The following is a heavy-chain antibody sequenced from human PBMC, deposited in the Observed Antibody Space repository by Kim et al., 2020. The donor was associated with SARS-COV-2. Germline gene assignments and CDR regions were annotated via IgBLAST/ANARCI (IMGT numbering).Heavy chain of an antibody. J-gene: IGHJ1*01. CDR2: IKHDGSET. V-gene: IGHV3-7*05. CDR3: ARGGGWLIEH. D-gene: IGHD6-19*01. Sequence: GGSLRLSCAASGFTSTNHWMNWVRQTPGKGLEWVAIIKHDGSETKYVDSVKGRFTISRDSAKNTMFLQMNSLRAEDTVVYYCARGGGWLIEHWGQGTLVTVSS. CDR1: GFTSTNHW.